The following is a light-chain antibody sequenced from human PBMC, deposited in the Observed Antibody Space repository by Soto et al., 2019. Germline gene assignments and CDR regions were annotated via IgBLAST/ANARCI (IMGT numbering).Light chain of an antibody. CDR3: QSYERSLGGAGV. J-gene: IGLJ2*01. CDR1: SSNIGAGYD. Sequence: QSVLTQPPSVSGAPGQRVTISCSGSSSNIGAGYDVHWYQQLPGTAPKLLISANNIRPSGVPARFSCSKSGTSASRAITGRRDRDEDNYCCQSYERSLGGAGVVGGGAKLPVL. CDR2: ANN. V-gene: IGLV1-40*01.